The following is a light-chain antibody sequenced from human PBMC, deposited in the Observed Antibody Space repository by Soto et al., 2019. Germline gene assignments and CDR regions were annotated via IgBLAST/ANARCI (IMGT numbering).Light chain of an antibody. CDR3: SSNTTSSLYV. CDR1: SSDVGGFNY. Sequence: QSALTQPASVSGSPGQSITISCTGTSSDVGGFNYVSWHQQHPGKAPKLMIFEVSYRPSGVSDRFSGSKSGNTASLTISGLQADDEADYYCSSNTTSSLYVFGTGTKVTVL. V-gene: IGLV2-14*01. CDR2: EVS. J-gene: IGLJ1*01.